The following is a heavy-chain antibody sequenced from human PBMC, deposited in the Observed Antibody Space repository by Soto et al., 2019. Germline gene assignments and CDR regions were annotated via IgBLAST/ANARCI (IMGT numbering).Heavy chain of an antibody. J-gene: IGHJ3*02. CDR1: GGTFSSYG. Sequence: VKVSCKASGGTFSSYGISWVRQSPGQGLEWMGGIIPIFGTANYAQKFQGRVTITADESTSTAYMELSSLRSEDTAVYYCASPEVDTAMVTPLSAFDIWGQGTMVTVSS. CDR2: IIPIFGTA. V-gene: IGHV1-69*13. CDR3: ASPEVDTAMVTPLSAFDI. D-gene: IGHD5-18*01.